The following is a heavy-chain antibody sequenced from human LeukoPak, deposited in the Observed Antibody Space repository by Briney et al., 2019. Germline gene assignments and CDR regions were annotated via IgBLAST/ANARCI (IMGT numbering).Heavy chain of an antibody. J-gene: IGHJ4*02. D-gene: IGHD4-17*01. V-gene: IGHV3-66*02. CDR1: GFTVGSNY. CDR3: ATGTYGDYLDY. CDR2: IYSGGST. Sequence: PGGSLRLSCAASGFTVGSNYMSWVRQAPGKGLEWVSVIYSGGSTYYADSVKGRFTISRDNSRNTLYLQMNSLRAEDTAVYYCATGTYGDYLDYWGQGTLVTVSS.